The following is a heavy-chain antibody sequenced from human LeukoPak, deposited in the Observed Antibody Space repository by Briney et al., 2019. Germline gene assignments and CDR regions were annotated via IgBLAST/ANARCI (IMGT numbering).Heavy chain of an antibody. D-gene: IGHD3-3*01. CDR1: GGSISSYY. J-gene: IGHJ6*03. CDR3: ASWHYDFWSGLNYMDV. CDR2: IYYSGST. V-gene: IGHV4-59*01. Sequence: SETLSLTCTVSGGSISSYYWSWIRQPPGKGLEWIGYIYYSGSTNYNPSLKSRVTISVDTSKNQFSLKLSSVTAADTAVYYCASWHYDFWSGLNYMDVWGKGTTVTVSS.